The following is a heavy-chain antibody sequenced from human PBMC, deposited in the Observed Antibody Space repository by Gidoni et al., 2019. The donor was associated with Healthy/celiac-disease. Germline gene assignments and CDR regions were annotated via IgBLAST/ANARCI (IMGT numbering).Heavy chain of an antibody. D-gene: IGHD3-9*01. Sequence: EVQLVESGGGLVQPGGSLRLPCAASGFTFSSYSMNWVRQAPGKGLEWVSYISSSSSTIYYADSVKGRFTIFRDNAKNSLYLQMNSLRAEDTAVYYCARDLEILTYAFDIWGQGTMVTVSS. CDR1: GFTFSSYS. V-gene: IGHV3-48*01. CDR3: ARDLEILTYAFDI. CDR2: ISSSSSTI. J-gene: IGHJ3*02.